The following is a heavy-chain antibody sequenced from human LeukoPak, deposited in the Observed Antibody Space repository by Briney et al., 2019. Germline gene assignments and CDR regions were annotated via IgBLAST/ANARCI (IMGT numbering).Heavy chain of an antibody. CDR1: GYGFTTYW. CDR2: IYPGDSDT. V-gene: IGHV5-51*01. CDR3: ARRATIVDYFDP. J-gene: IGHJ5*02. Sequence: GESLKISCKGSGYGFTTYWIAWVRQMPGKGLEWMGIIYPGDSDTRYSPSFQGQVTISADKSISTAYLQWSSLKASDTAMYYCARRATIVDYFDPWGQGTLVTVSS. D-gene: IGHD5-24*01.